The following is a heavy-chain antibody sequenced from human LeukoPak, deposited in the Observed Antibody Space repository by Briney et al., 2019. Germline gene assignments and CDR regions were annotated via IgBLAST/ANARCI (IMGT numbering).Heavy chain of an antibody. Sequence: SETLSLTCTVSGGSISSSSYYWGWIRQPPGKGLEWIGSIYYSGSTHYNPSLKSRVTISVDTSKNQFPLKLSSVTAADTAVYYCARDSVDFGVVIDYWGQGTLVTVSS. CDR1: GGSISSSSYY. CDR2: IYYSGST. J-gene: IGHJ4*02. V-gene: IGHV4-39*06. D-gene: IGHD3-3*01. CDR3: ARDSVDFGVVIDY.